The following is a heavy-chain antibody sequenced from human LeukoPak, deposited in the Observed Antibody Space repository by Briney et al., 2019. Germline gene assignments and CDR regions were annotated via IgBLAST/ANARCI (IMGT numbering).Heavy chain of an antibody. CDR3: ARRGYSYVSPYYYYYMDV. Sequence: SEALSLTCAVYGGSFSGYYWSWIRQPPGKGLEWIGEINHSGSTNYNPSLKSRVTISVDTSKNQFSLKLSSVTAADTAVYYCARRGYSYVSPYYYYYMDVWGKGTTVTISS. V-gene: IGHV4-34*01. D-gene: IGHD5-18*01. CDR1: GGSFSGYY. CDR2: INHSGST. J-gene: IGHJ6*03.